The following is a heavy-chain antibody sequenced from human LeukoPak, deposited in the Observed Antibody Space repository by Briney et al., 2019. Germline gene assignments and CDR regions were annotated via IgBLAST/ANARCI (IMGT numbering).Heavy chain of an antibody. CDR3: ARHSIAAAGLLYYYYYMDV. D-gene: IGHD6-13*01. CDR1: GFTFSSYA. J-gene: IGHJ6*03. Sequence: GGSLRLSCAASGFTFSSYAMSWVRQAPGKGLEWVSAISGSGGSTYYADSVKGRFTISRDNAKNSLYLQMNSLRAEDTAVYYCARHSIAAAGLLYYYYYMDVWGKGTTVTVSS. CDR2: ISGSGGST. V-gene: IGHV3-23*01.